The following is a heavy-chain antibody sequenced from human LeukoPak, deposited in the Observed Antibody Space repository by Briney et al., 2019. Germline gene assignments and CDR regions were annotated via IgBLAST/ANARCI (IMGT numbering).Heavy chain of an antibody. Sequence: PSQTLSLTCTVSGDSISSGDYYWSCIRQPAGKGLEWIGRIYTSGSTNYNPSLTRRVTMSVDTFKNQFSLKLSSVTAADTAVYYCAGWKGSSGLRFLEWRPKPYFDYWGQGTLVTVSS. V-gene: IGHV4-61*02. CDR3: AGWKGSSGLRFLEWRPKPYFDY. CDR2: IYTSGST. D-gene: IGHD3-3*01. J-gene: IGHJ4*02. CDR1: GDSISSGDYY.